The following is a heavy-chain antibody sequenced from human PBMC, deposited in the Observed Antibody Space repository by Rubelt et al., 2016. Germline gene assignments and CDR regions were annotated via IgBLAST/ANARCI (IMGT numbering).Heavy chain of an antibody. CDR3: ATHYYGMDV. CDR2: IYYSGST. CDR1: GGSISSSSYY. J-gene: IGHJ6*02. V-gene: IGHV4-39*01. Sequence: QLQLQESGPGLVTPSETLSLTCTVSGGSISSSSYYWGWIRQPPWKGLEWIGSIYYSGSTYYNPSLKSLVTISVDTSKNQFLRTDGSGDAADTAVYYWATHYYGMDVWGQGTTVTVSS.